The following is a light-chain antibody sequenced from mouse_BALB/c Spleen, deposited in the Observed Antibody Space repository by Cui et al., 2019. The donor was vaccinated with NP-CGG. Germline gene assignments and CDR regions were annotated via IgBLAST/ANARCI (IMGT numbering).Light chain of an antibody. CDR3: ALWYSNHWV. J-gene: IGLJ1*01. CDR2: GTN. V-gene: IGLV1*01. Sequence: HGVAAKESALTTSPGETVTLTCRSSTGAVTTSNYANWVQEKPDHLFTGLIGGTNNRAPGVPARFSGSLIGDKAALTITGAQTEDEAIYFCALWYSNHWVFGGGTKLTVL. CDR1: TGAVTTSNY.